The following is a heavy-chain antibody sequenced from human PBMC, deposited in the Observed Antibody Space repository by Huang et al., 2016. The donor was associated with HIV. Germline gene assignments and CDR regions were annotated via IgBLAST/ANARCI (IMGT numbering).Heavy chain of an antibody. CDR1: GGTFSSYA. J-gene: IGHJ4*02. V-gene: IGHV1-69*13. CDR3: ARARGYYDSSVSYYFDY. D-gene: IGHD3-22*01. Sequence: QVQLVQSGAEVKKPGSSVKVSCKASGGTFSSYAISWVRQAPGQGLEWMGGIIPMFGTANYAQKCQGRVTITADESTSTAYMELSSLRSEDTAVYYCARARGYYDSSVSYYFDYWGQGTLVTVSS. CDR2: IIPMFGTA.